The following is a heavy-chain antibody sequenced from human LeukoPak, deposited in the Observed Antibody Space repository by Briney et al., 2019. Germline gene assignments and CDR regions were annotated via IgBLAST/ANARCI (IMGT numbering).Heavy chain of an antibody. J-gene: IGHJ5*02. CDR1: GFSVSGNY. Sequence: AGGSLRLSCAASGFSVSGNYMSWVRQAPGKGLEWVGRIKSKTDGETRDYAAPVKGRFTISRDDSKNTVYLQMNSLKSEDTAVYYCTKEASGALDPWGQGTLVTVSS. CDR3: TKEASGALDP. D-gene: IGHD3-10*01. V-gene: IGHV3-15*01. CDR2: IKSKTDGETR.